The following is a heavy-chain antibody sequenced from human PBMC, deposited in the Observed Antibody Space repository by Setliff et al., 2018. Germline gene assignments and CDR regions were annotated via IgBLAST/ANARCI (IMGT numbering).Heavy chain of an antibody. CDR1: GGSISSSSYY. CDR3: ARVDFTMLQGVLGQ. V-gene: IGHV4-39*07. CDR2: VYFSGYT. J-gene: IGHJ1*01. Sequence: SETLSLTCTVSGGSISSSSYYWGWIRQPPGKGLEWLGSVYFSGYTYYNPSLSGRVTISIDTSKNQFSLRLTSVTAADTAVHYCARVDFTMLQGVLGQWGQGTLVTVSS. D-gene: IGHD3-10*01.